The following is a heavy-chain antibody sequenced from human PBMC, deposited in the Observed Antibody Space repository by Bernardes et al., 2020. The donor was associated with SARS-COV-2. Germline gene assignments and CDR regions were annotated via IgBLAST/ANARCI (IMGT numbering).Heavy chain of an antibody. Sequence: GGSLRRSCAVSSTNLGAFDIPWVRQAPGKGLEWGAHIKQDGSETFYVDSVKGRFTISRDNAKNSLFMEMNTLRAEDTAVYYCARIYSTSSFDFDYWGQGTLVTVSS. D-gene: IGHD6-6*01. V-gene: IGHV3-7*01. CDR1: STNLGAFD. J-gene: IGHJ4*02. CDR2: IKQDGSET. CDR3: ARIYSTSSFDFDY.